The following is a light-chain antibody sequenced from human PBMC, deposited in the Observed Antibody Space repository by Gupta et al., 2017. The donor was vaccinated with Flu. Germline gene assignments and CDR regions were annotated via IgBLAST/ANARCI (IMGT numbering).Light chain of an antibody. CDR1: ALPRQY. V-gene: IGLV3-25*02. Sequence: SYELTQPLSVSVSPGQTAKITCSGDALPRQYVYCYQQTPAHSPLILIYKDVARPTGIPERFSGSSSGTTVTLTISGVQAEDEADYYCQSADSSATYVFVRGTKVTVL. CDR3: QSADSSATYV. J-gene: IGLJ1*01. CDR2: KDV.